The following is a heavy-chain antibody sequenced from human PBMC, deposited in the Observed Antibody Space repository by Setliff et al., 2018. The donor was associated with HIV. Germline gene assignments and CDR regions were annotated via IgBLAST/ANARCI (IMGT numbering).Heavy chain of an antibody. CDR3: ARNFGLSPSGKYYYYYGMDI. Sequence: ASVKVSCKASXXXXTXHFLHWVRQAPGEGLEWLGCLNPSSGDAIYAKNFQGRVTMTXXXSINAAYMELRCLRSDDTAVYYCARNFGLSPSGKYYYYYGMDIWGQGTTVTVSS. CDR1: XXXXTXHF. V-gene: IGHV1-2*02. J-gene: IGHJ6*02. D-gene: IGHD3-10*01. CDR2: LNPSSGDA.